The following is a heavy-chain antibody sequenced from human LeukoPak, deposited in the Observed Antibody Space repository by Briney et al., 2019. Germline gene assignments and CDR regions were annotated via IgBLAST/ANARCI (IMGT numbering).Heavy chain of an antibody. Sequence: GGSLRLSCAASGFTFNSYAMSWVRQAPGKGLEWVSAISGSGGSTYYADSVKGRFTISRDNSKNTLYLQMNSLRAEDTAVYYCANLLWFGELFVFDYWGQGTLVTVSS. V-gene: IGHV3-23*01. J-gene: IGHJ4*02. CDR2: ISGSGGST. D-gene: IGHD3-10*01. CDR1: GFTFNSYA. CDR3: ANLLWFGELFVFDY.